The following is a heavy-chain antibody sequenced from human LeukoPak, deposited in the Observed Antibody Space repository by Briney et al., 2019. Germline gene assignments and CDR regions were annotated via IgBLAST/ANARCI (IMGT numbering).Heavy chain of an antibody. CDR2: IYYSGST. D-gene: IGHD6-13*01. V-gene: IGHV4-30-4*08. CDR3: ARDLASKEGRYSSSWPIAATSFVGWYFDL. Sequence: SETLSLTCTVSGGSISSGDYYWRWIRQPPGKGPEWIGYIYYSGSTYYNPSLKSRVTISVDTSKNQFSLKLSSVTAADTAVYYCARDLASKEGRYSSSWPIAATSFVGWYFDLWGRGTLVTVSS. CDR1: GGSISSGDYY. J-gene: IGHJ2*01.